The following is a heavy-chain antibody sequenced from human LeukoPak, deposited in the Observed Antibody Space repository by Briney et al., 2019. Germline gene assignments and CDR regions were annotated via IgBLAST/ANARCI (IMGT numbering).Heavy chain of an antibody. CDR1: GYTFTSYG. Sequence: SVKVSCKASGYTFTSYGISWVRQAPGQGLDWMGWVRAYNGDTNYAQRFQGRVTMTTDASTSTAYMELRSLRSDDTAVYYCARDCSTSCCPPFNYWGQGTLVTVSS. CDR3: ARDCSTSCCPPFNY. J-gene: IGHJ4*02. D-gene: IGHD2-2*01. CDR2: VRAYNGDT. V-gene: IGHV1-18*04.